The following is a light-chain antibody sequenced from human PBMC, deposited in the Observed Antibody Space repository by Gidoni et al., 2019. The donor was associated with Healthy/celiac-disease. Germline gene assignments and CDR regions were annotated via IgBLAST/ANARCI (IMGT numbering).Light chain of an antibody. CDR2: GKN. CDR3: NSRDSSGKREV. J-gene: IGLJ2*01. V-gene: IGLV3-19*01. CDR1: SLRSYY. Sequence: SSALTQDPAVSVALGQTVRITCQGDSLRSYYASWYQQKPGQAPVLVIYGKNNRPSGIPDRFSGSSAGNTASLTITGAQAEDEADDYCNSRDSSGKREVFGGGTKLTVL.